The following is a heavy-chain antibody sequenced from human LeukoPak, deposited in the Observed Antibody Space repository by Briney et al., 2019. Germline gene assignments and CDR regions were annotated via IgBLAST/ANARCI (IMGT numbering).Heavy chain of an antibody. J-gene: IGHJ5*02. D-gene: IGHD6-13*01. CDR2: TNSDGSST. V-gene: IGHV3-74*01. Sequence: GGSLRLSCAASGFTFRSYWMYWVRQAPGQGLGWVSRTNSDGSSTSYADSVKGRFTISRDNAKNTVYLQMNSLRAEDTAVYYCARGGRYSTDNWFDPWGQGTLVTVSS. CDR1: GFTFRSYW. CDR3: ARGGRYSTDNWFDP.